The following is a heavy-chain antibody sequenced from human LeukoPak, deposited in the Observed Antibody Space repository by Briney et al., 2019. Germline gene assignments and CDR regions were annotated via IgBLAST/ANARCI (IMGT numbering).Heavy chain of an antibody. V-gene: IGHV1-46*01. Sequence: ASVKLSCKASGYIFTNHYMHWVRQAPGQGLEWMGVIHPSGGSTSYAPKFQGGVVMTKDTSTSTVYLDLSSLRFEDTALYYCARMGMDSAMVTNFFDSWGQGTMVTVSS. CDR1: GYIFTNHY. CDR2: IHPSGGST. D-gene: IGHD5-18*01. J-gene: IGHJ4*02. CDR3: ARMGMDSAMVTNFFDS.